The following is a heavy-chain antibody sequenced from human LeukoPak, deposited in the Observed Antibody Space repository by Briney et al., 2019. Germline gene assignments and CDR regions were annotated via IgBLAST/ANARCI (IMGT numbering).Heavy chain of an antibody. Sequence: PSETLSLTCTVSGGSISSSSYYWGWIRQPPGKGLEWIGSIYSSGSTYYNPSLKSRVTISVVTSKNQFSLKLNSLTAADTAVYYCARGSGDPSDFDYWGQGTLVTVSS. V-gene: IGHV4-39*01. D-gene: IGHD3-10*01. CDR1: GGSISSSSYY. CDR3: ARGSGDPSDFDY. J-gene: IGHJ4*02. CDR2: IYSSGST.